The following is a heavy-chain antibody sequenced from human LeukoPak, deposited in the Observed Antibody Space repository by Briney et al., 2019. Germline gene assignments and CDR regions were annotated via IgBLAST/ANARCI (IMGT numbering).Heavy chain of an antibody. V-gene: IGHV4-61*02. D-gene: IGHD2-21*01. CDR3: ARGWGFRTFDP. Sequence: PSETLSLTCTVSGGSISSGSYYWSWIRQPAGKGLEWIGRIYTSGSTNYNPSLKSRVTISVDTSKNQFSLKLSSVTAADTAVYYCARGWGFRTFDPWGQGTLVTVSS. J-gene: IGHJ5*02. CDR2: IYTSGST. CDR1: GGSISSGSYY.